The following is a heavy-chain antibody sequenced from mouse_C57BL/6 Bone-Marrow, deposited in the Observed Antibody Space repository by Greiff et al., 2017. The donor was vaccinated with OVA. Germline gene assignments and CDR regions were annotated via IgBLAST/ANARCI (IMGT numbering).Heavy chain of an antibody. CDR2: INPSNGGT. J-gene: IGHJ2*01. CDR1: GYTFTSYW. D-gene: IGHD1-1*01. V-gene: IGHV1-53*01. CDR3: ARERDYYYGSSPFED. Sequence: QVQLQQSGTELVKPGASVKLSCKASGYTFTSYWMHWVKQRPGQGLEWIGNINPSNGGTNYNEKFKSKATLTVDKSSSKAYMQLSSLTTEDSGAFYCARERDYYYGSSPFEDWGLSATLSVSS.